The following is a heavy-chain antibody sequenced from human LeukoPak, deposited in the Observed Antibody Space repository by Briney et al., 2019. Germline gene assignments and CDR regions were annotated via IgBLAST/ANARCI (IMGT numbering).Heavy chain of an antibody. J-gene: IGHJ4*02. Sequence: GGSLRLSCAASGFTFSSYGMHWGRQAPGKGLEWVAVISYDGSNKYYADSVKGRFTISRDNSKNTLYLQMNSLRAEDTAVYYCATSGGRDLPYDYWGQGTLVTVSS. CDR2: ISYDGSNK. CDR1: GFTFSSYG. CDR3: ATSGGRDLPYDY. D-gene: IGHD2-15*01. V-gene: IGHV3-30*03.